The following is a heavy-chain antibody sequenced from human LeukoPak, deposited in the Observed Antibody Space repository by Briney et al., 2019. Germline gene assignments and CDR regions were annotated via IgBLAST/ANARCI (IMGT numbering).Heavy chain of an antibody. CDR1: GFTFSSYA. J-gene: IGHJ4*02. Sequence: PGGSLGLSCAASGFTFSSYAMNWDRQAPGKGLEWVSGISGSGLTPYYADSVKGRFTISRDNSKNTLYLQMNSLRAEDTAVYYCAKDVLLEWLLGNFHYWGQGTLVTVSS. CDR2: ISGSGLTP. D-gene: IGHD3-3*01. V-gene: IGHV3-23*01. CDR3: AKDVLLEWLLGNFHY.